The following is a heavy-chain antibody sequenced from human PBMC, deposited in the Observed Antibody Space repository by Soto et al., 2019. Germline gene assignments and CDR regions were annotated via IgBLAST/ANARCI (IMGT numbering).Heavy chain of an antibody. CDR3: ARNPTGPHWFDP. CDR2: IYYSGST. Sequence: SETLSLTCTVSGGSISSSSYYWGWIRQPPGKGLEWIGYIYYSGSTYYNPSLKSRVTISGDTSKNQFSLKLSSVTAADTAVYYCARNPTGPHWFDPWGQGTLVTVSS. CDR1: GGSISSSSYY. D-gene: IGHD4-4*01. V-gene: IGHV4-39*07. J-gene: IGHJ5*02.